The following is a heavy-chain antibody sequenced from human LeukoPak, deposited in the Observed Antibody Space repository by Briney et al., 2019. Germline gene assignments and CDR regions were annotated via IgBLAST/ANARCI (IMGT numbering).Heavy chain of an antibody. V-gene: IGHV1-69*05. D-gene: IGHD5-18*01. CDR2: IIPIFGTA. CDR3: ARTGYSYGYPSDY. J-gene: IGHJ4*02. Sequence: SVKVSCKASGGTFSSYAISWVRQAPGQGLEWMGRIIPIFGTANYAQKFQGRVTITTDESTSTAYMELSSLRSEDTAVYYCARTGYSYGYPSDYWGQGTLVTVSS. CDR1: GGTFSSYA.